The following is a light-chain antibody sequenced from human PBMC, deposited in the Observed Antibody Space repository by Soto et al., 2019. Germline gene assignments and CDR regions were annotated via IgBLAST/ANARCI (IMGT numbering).Light chain of an antibody. CDR1: QSVSSN. V-gene: IGKV3-15*01. Sequence: EIVFTQSPCTLSVSPGERATLSCRASQSVSSNLAWYQQKPGQAPRLLIYGASTRATGIPARFSGSGSGTEFTLTISSLQSEDFAVYYCQQYNNWPQTFGQGTKVDIK. CDR3: QQYNNWPQT. CDR2: GAS. J-gene: IGKJ1*01.